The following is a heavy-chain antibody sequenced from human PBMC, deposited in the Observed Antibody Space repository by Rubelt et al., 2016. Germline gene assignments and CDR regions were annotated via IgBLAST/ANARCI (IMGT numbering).Heavy chain of an antibody. Sequence: QVQLQESGPGLVKPSGTLSLTCAVSGGSISSSNWWSWVRQPPGKGLEWIGEIYHTGSTNYNPSLKSRVTISVDTSKNQFALKLSYVTAADTAVYYCARAIVVVTARAFDIWGQGTMVTVSS. CDR1: GGSISSSNW. V-gene: IGHV4-4*02. CDR2: IYHTGST. J-gene: IGHJ3*02. CDR3: ARAIVVVTARAFDI. D-gene: IGHD2-21*02.